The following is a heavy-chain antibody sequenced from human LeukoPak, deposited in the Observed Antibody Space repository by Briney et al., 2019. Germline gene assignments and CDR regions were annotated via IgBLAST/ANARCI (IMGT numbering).Heavy chain of an antibody. CDR3: ARRYYDSSGYSDNYYGMDV. CDR2: INAGNGNT. J-gene: IGHJ6*02. D-gene: IGHD3-22*01. Sequence: ASVKVSCRASGYTFTSYAMHWVRQAPGQRLEWMGWINAGNGNTKYSQKFQGRVTVTRDTSASTAYMELSSLRSEDTAVYYCARRYYDSSGYSDNYYGMDVWGQGTTVTVSS. CDR1: GYTFTSYA. V-gene: IGHV1-3*01.